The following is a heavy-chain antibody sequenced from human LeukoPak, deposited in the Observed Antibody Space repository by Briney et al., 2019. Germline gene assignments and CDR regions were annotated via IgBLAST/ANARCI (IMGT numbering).Heavy chain of an antibody. D-gene: IGHD1-26*01. V-gene: IGHV1-18*04. J-gene: IGHJ4*02. Sequence: GASVKVSCKASGYTFTGYYMHWVRQAPGQGLEWMGWISAYNGNTNYAQKLQGRVTMTTDTSTSTAYMELRSLRSDDTAVYYCARRIVGASTLDYWGQGTLVTVSS. CDR3: ARRIVGASTLDY. CDR1: GYTFTGYY. CDR2: ISAYNGNT.